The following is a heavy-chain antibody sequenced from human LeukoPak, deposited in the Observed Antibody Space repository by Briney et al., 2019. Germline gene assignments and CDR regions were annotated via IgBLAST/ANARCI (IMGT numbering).Heavy chain of an antibody. Sequence: SETLSLTCTVSGGSISSYYWSWIRQPPGKGLEWIGYIYYSGSTYYNPSLKSRVTISVDTSKNQFSLKLSSVTAADTAVYYCARDRGYSYGYWFDPWGQGTLVTVSS. CDR2: IYYSGST. D-gene: IGHD5-18*01. J-gene: IGHJ5*02. V-gene: IGHV4-59*06. CDR3: ARDRGYSYGYWFDP. CDR1: GGSISSYY.